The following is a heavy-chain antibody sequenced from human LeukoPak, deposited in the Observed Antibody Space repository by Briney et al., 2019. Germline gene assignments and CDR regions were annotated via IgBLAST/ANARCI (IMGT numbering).Heavy chain of an antibody. D-gene: IGHD4-17*01. V-gene: IGHV3-48*03. CDR3: ATGPKSHGDYTTDQFN. Sequence: GGSLRLSCAASGFTFSSYEMNWVRQAPGKGLEWVSYISSSGSTIYYADSVKGRFTISRDNAKNSLYLQMNSLRAEDTAVYYCATGPKSHGDYTTDQFNWGQGTLVTVSS. J-gene: IGHJ4*02. CDR1: GFTFSSYE. CDR2: ISSSGSTI.